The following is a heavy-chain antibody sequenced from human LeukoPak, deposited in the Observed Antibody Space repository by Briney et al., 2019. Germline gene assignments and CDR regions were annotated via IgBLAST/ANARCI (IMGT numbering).Heavy chain of an antibody. CDR1: GFTFSSYA. J-gene: IGHJ6*02. CDR2: ISYDGSNK. D-gene: IGHD2-8*02. CDR3: ARGATGGYYYYYGMDV. V-gene: IGHV3-30-3*01. Sequence: GGSLRLSCAAFGFTFSSYAMHWVGQAPGKGLEWVAVISYDGSNKYYADSVKGRFTISRDNSKNTLYLQMNSLRAEDTAVYYCARGATGGYYYYYGMDVWGQGTTVTVPS.